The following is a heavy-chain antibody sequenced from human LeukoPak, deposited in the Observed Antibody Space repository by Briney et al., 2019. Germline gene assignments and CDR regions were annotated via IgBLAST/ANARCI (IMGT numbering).Heavy chain of an antibody. D-gene: IGHD5-18*01. CDR1: GYSFTSYW. V-gene: IGHV5-51*01. CDR3: ARLPGDSYGHGHSFNI. J-gene: IGHJ3*02. CDR2: IYPGDSHT. Sequence: GESLKISCKGSGYSFTSYWIGWVRQMPGKGLEWMGIIYPGDSHTRYSPSFQGQVTISADKSISTAYLQWSSLKASDTAMYYCARLPGDSYGHGHSFNIWGQGTMVTVSS.